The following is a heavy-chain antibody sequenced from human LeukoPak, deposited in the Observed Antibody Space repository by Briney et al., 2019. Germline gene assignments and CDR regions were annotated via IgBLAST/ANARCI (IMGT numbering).Heavy chain of an antibody. CDR3: ARDKGQWLKASDI. CDR1: GGSINNYY. D-gene: IGHD6-19*01. J-gene: IGHJ3*02. Sequence: SETLSLTCTVSGGSINNYYWSWIRQPPGKGLEWIGYIYYSGSTNYNPSLKSRVTISVDTSKNQFSLKLSSVTAADTAVYYCARDKGQWLKASDIWGQGTMVTVSS. V-gene: IGHV4-59*01. CDR2: IYYSGST.